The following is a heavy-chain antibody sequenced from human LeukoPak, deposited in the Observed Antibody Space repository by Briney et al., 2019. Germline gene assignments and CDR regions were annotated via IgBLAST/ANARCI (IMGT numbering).Heavy chain of an antibody. D-gene: IGHD3-10*01. CDR3: AREVTMVRGVIHVY. Sequence: SVKVSCKASQGTFSRYAISWVRQAPGQGREWMGGIIPIFGTANYAEKFQGRVTSTADESTSTAYMELSSLRSEDTAVYYCAREVTMVRGVIHVYWGQETLVTVSS. CDR1: QGTFSRYA. CDR2: IIPIFGTA. J-gene: IGHJ4*02. V-gene: IGHV1-69*13.